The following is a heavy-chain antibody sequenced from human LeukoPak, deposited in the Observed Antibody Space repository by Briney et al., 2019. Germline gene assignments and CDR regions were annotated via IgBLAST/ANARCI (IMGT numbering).Heavy chain of an antibody. CDR3: ARHRSGGSQDDAFDI. CDR1: GFTFNNYW. D-gene: IGHD2-15*01. Sequence: PGGSLRLSCEASGFTFNNYWMSWVRQSPGKGLEWVANIKQDGSEKYYVDSVKGRFTTSRQNAKKSLFPQMNSLRAEDTAVYYCARHRSGGSQDDAFDIWGQGTLVTVSS. J-gene: IGHJ3*02. CDR2: IKQDGSEK. V-gene: IGHV3-7*01.